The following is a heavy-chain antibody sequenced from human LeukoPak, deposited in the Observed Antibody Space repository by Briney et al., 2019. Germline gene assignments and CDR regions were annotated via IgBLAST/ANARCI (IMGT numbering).Heavy chain of an antibody. CDR1: GVTFSSYE. J-gene: IGHJ4*02. CDR3: AREGSYYFDY. V-gene: IGHV3-48*03. Sequence: PGGSLRLSCAASGVTFSSYEMHWVRQAPGKGLAWVSYISSSGSTKLYSDSVRGRFNISRDNDKKSLYLQMNSLRAEDTAVYYCAREGSYYFDYWGQGTLVTVSS. CDR2: ISSSGSTK.